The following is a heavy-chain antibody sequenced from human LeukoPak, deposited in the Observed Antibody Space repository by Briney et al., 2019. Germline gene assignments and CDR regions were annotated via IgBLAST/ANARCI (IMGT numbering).Heavy chain of an antibody. CDR2: IWYDGSNK. D-gene: IGHD3-22*01. Sequence: PGRSLRLSCAASGVTFSSYGMHWVRQAPGKGLEWVAVIWYDGSNKYYADSVKGRFTISRDNSKNTLYLQMNSLRAEDTAVYYCARAQYYYDSSGYYYDYYYYGMDVWGQGTTVTVSS. V-gene: IGHV3-33*01. CDR3: ARAQYYYDSSGYYYDYYYYGMDV. J-gene: IGHJ6*02. CDR1: GVTFSSYG.